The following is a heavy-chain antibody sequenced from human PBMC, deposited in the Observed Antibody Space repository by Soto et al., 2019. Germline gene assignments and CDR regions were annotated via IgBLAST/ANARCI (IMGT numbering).Heavy chain of an antibody. CDR2: IFYSGST. CDR3: ASAFGYCSSTSCLLVAFDI. J-gene: IGHJ3*02. V-gene: IGHV4-31*03. CDR1: GGSISSGGYY. Sequence: SETLSLTFTVSGGSISSGGYYWSWIRQHPGKGLEWIGYIFYSGSTYYNPSLKSRVTISVDTSKNQFSLKLSSVTAADTAVYYCASAFGYCSSTSCLLVAFDIWGQGTMVT. D-gene: IGHD2-2*03.